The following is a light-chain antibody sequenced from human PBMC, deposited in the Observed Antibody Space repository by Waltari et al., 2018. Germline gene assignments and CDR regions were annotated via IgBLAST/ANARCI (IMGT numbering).Light chain of an antibody. Sequence: SYVLTQPPSVSVAPGETARITCGGDNIGSYSVHWYQQRQGQAPMLVIYYDSDRPSGSPGRFAGSNAGKAATLTFSRVEAGDEAKYYCHVWHPDVDPGVFGTGTDVTVV. CDR1: NIGSYS. CDR2: YDS. CDR3: HVWHPDVDPGV. J-gene: IGLJ1*01. V-gene: IGLV3-21*04.